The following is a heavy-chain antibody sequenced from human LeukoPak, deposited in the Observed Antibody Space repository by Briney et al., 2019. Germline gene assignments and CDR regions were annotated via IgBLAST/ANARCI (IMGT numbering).Heavy chain of an antibody. J-gene: IGHJ6*03. CDR3: ARDMYSFGSGGYYYYMDV. CDR2: IYTSGST. V-gene: IGHV4-4*08. D-gene: IGHD3-10*01. Sequence: PSETLSLTCTVSGGSISSYYWSWIRQPPGKGLDWLGRIYTSGSTNHNPSLKSRVTISVDTSKNQFSLNLSSVTAADTAVYYCARDMYSFGSGGYYYYMDVWGKGTTVTVSS. CDR1: GGSISSYY.